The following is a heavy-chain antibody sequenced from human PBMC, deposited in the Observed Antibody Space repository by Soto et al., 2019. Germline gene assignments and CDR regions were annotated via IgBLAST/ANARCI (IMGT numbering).Heavy chain of an antibody. CDR3: ARVVLGVSSSWTAAYYYGMDV. V-gene: IGHV6-1*01. D-gene: IGHD6-13*01. Sequence: PSQTLSLTCAISGDSVSSNSAAWNWIRQSPSRGLEWLGRTYYRSKWYNDYAVSVKSRITINPDTSKNQFSLQLNSVTPEDTAVYYCARVVLGVSSSWTAAYYYGMDVWGQGTTVTVSS. J-gene: IGHJ6*02. CDR1: GDSVSSNSAA. CDR2: TYYRSKWYN.